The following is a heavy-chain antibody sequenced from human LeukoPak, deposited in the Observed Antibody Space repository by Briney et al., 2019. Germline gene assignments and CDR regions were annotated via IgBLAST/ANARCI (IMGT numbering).Heavy chain of an antibody. CDR2: ISSGRSYI. Sequence: AGTLSLTCAASGFTFSNYSWNWVRQAPGKGLEWVSSISSGRSYIYYADSVKDLFTISRDNAKNSLYLQMNSVRAEDTAVYYCASGTYSGYDLYYYGMDVWGQGTTVTVSS. CDR1: GFTFSNYS. D-gene: IGHD5-12*01. J-gene: IGHJ6*02. CDR3: ASGTYSGYDLYYYGMDV. V-gene: IGHV3-21*01.